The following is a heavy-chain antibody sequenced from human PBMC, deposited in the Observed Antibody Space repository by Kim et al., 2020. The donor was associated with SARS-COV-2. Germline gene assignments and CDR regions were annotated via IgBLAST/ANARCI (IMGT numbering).Heavy chain of an antibody. CDR2: ISYDGSNK. CDR1: GFTFSSYG. Sequence: GGSLRLSCAASGFTFSSYGMHWVRQAPGKGLEWVAVISYDGSNKYYADSVKGRFTISRDNSKNTLYLQMNSLRAEDTAVYYCAKASIAARPYYYGMDVWGQGTTVTVSS. V-gene: IGHV3-30*18. J-gene: IGHJ6*02. D-gene: IGHD6-6*01. CDR3: AKASIAARPYYYGMDV.